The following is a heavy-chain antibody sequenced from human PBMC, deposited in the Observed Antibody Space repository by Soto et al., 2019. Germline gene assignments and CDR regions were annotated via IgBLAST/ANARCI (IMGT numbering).Heavy chain of an antibody. CDR1: GFTFSTYA. J-gene: IGHJ4*02. V-gene: IGHV3-23*01. D-gene: IGHD5-18*01. CDR3: AKGGYNYGFLFDC. CDR2: ITGTLGT. Sequence: GGSLRLSCAASGFTFSTYAMGWVRQAPGKGLEWVSSITGTLGTYYADSVKGRFTISRDNSKNTPYLQMNSLRAEDTAVYYCAKGGYNYGFLFDCWGQGTLVTVSS.